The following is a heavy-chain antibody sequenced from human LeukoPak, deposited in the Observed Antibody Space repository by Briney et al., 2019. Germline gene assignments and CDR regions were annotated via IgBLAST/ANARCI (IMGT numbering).Heavy chain of an antibody. Sequence: GGSLRPSCAASGFTFTSYGMHWVRQAPGKGLEWVAVISYDGSNKYYSDSVKGRFTISRDNSTYTLYLQMNSLRAEDTAVYYCARGEYGGNSPDLDYWGQGTLVTVSS. CDR3: ARGEYGGNSPDLDY. V-gene: IGHV3-30*03. CDR2: ISYDGSNK. CDR1: GFTFTSYG. D-gene: IGHD4-23*01. J-gene: IGHJ4*02.